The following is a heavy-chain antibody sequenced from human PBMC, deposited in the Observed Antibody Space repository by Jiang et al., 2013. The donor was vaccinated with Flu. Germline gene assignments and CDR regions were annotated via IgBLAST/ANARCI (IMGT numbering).Heavy chain of an antibody. CDR3: ARDPHLSGNYNGGLDV. D-gene: IGHD6-19*01. CDR1: GGAFTRNG. Sequence: GAEVKKPGSSVKVSCKASGGAFTRNGFSWVRQAPGQGLEWMGGIIPVFGSANYAEKFQDRVTITADASTTTVYMELNSLRSDDTAVYYCARDPHLSGNYNGGLDVWGQGTTVTVSS. CDR2: IIPVFGSA. V-gene: IGHV1-69*01. J-gene: IGHJ6*02.